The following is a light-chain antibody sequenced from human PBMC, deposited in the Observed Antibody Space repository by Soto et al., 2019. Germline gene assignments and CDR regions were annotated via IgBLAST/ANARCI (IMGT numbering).Light chain of an antibody. CDR1: QSMNDW. CDR3: LLYNASSQT. CDR2: DAS. V-gene: IGKV1-5*01. Sequence: DIQMTQSPSTLSASVGDRVTITCRASQSMNDWLAWYQQKPGKAPEVLIYDASSLQSGVPSRFSGSGSGKECTITIDSLQSDDGAIYYCLLYNASSQTFGQGTKVEI. J-gene: IGKJ1*01.